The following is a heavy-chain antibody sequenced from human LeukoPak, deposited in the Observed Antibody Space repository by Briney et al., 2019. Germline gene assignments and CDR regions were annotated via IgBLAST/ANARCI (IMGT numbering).Heavy chain of an antibody. CDR1: GFTFSTYR. J-gene: IGHJ6*03. V-gene: IGHV3-7*01. CDR3: ARESLYYGDYRYYYYMDV. CDR2: IKRDGSEK. Sequence: GGSLRLSCAASGFTFSTYRMSWVRQAPGKGLEWVANIKRDGSEKHYVDSVKGRFTISRDNAKNSLYLQMNSLRAEDTAVYYCARESLYYGDYRYYYYMDVWGKGTTVTVSS. D-gene: IGHD4-17*01.